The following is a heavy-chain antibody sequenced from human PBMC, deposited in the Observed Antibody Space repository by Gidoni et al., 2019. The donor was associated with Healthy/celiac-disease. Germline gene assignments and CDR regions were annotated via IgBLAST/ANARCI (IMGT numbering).Heavy chain of an antibody. D-gene: IGHD3-3*01. CDR2: INHSGST. CDR3: ARGHYDFWSGSRYFQH. Sequence: QVQLQQWGAGLLKHSETLSLTCAVYGGSFRGYYWGWIRQPPGKGLEGIGEINHSGSTNYNPSLKSRVTISVDTSKNQFSLKLSSVTAADTAVYYCARGHYDFWSGSRYFQHWGQGTLVTVSS. CDR1: GGSFRGYY. J-gene: IGHJ1*01. V-gene: IGHV4-34*01.